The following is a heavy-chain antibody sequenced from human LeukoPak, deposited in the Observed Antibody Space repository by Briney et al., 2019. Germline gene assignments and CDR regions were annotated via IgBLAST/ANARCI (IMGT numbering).Heavy chain of an antibody. CDR3: ARTQTDYTLDY. CDR2: IYYSGRT. V-gene: IGHV4-30-4*08. D-gene: IGHD4-11*01. Sequence: PSETLSLTCTVSGGSISSGDYSWSWIRQPPGKSLEWNGNIYYSGRTYYNPSLKSRVTISVDRSKNQFSLRLSSVTAADTAVYYCARTQTDYTLDYWGQGTLVTVSS. J-gene: IGHJ4*02. CDR1: GGSISSGDYS.